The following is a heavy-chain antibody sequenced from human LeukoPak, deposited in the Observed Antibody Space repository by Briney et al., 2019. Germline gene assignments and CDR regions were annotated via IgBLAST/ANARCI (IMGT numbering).Heavy chain of an antibody. J-gene: IGHJ4*02. CDR3: ARDATLLWFGETLGGNFDY. D-gene: IGHD3-10*01. V-gene: IGHV1-69*13. Sequence: SVKVSCKASGGTFNNYAFSWVRQAPGQGLEWMGGIIPIFDTAHYAQKFQGRVTITADESTSTAYMELSSLRSEDTAVYYCARDATLLWFGETLGGNFDYWGQGALVTVSS. CDR1: GGTFNNYA. CDR2: IIPIFDTA.